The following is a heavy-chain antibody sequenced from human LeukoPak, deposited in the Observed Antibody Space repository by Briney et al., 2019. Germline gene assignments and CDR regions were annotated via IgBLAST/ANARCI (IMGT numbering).Heavy chain of an antibody. CDR2: IWYDGSNK. J-gene: IGHJ4*02. CDR3: ARDTSLPYSSGWYAHFDY. D-gene: IGHD6-19*01. CDR1: GFTFSSYG. Sequence: GRSLRLSCAASGFTFSSYGMHWVRQAPGKGLEWVAVIWYDGSNKYYADSVKGRFTISRDNYKNTLYLQMNSLGAEDTAVYYCARDTSLPYSSGWYAHFDYWGQGTLVTVSS. V-gene: IGHV3-33*01.